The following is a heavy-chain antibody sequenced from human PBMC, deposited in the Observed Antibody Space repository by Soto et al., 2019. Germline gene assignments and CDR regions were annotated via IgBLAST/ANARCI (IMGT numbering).Heavy chain of an antibody. D-gene: IGHD6-13*01. Sequence: QLQLQESGPGLVKPSETLSLTCTVSGGSIRSRSYYWGWVRQPPGKGLEWIGSIHDSGTTYYNPSPNSRVPISGAPSKSQFSPTLHSVTAADTAVYYCATAAPETAGIWFDPWGQGTLVTVSS. CDR2: IHDSGTT. V-gene: IGHV4-39*01. CDR3: ATAAPETAGIWFDP. J-gene: IGHJ5*02. CDR1: GGSIRSRSYY.